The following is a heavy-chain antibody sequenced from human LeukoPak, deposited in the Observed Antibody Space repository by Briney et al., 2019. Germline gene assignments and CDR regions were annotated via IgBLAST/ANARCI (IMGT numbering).Heavy chain of an antibody. D-gene: IGHD6-13*01. CDR1: GYTFTSYG. Sequence: ASVKVSCKASGYTFTSYGISWVRQAPGQGLEWMGWISAYNGNTNYAQKLQGRVTMTTDTSTSTAYMELRSLRSDDTAVYHCARASGVSSSWYGGSYWGQGTLVTDSS. J-gene: IGHJ4*02. CDR3: ARASGVSSSWYGGSY. V-gene: IGHV1-18*04. CDR2: ISAYNGNT.